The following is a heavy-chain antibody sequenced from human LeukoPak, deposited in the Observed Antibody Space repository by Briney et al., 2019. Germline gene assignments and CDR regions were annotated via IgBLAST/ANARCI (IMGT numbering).Heavy chain of an antibody. CDR2: ISYDGSNK. Sequence: PGGSLRLSCAASGFTFSSYAMHWVRQAPGKGLEWVAAISYDGSNKYYADSVKGRFTISRDNSKNTLYLQMNSLRAEDTAVYYCARGRGYPYYYYYMDVWGKGTTVTVSS. V-gene: IGHV3-30*04. CDR3: ARGRGYPYYYYYMDV. CDR1: GFTFSSYA. D-gene: IGHD5-12*01. J-gene: IGHJ6*03.